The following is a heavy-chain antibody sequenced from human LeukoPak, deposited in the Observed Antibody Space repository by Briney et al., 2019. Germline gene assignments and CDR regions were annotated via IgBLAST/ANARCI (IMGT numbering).Heavy chain of an antibody. CDR3: ASHGSGWDH. V-gene: IGHV3-30-3*01. J-gene: IGHJ4*02. D-gene: IGHD6-19*01. CDR2: ISYDGSNK. CDR1: GFTFSSNA. Sequence: GGSLRLSCAASGFTFSSNAMHWVRQAPGKGLEWVADISYDGSNKYYADSVKGRFSISRDNAKKTLYLQMNSLRAEDTAVYYCASHGSGWDHWGQGTLVTVSP.